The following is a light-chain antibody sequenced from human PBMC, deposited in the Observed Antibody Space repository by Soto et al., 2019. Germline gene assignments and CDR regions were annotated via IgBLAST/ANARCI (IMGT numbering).Light chain of an antibody. CDR2: EVS. CDR1: SSDVGGYDY. J-gene: IGLJ1*01. Sequence: QSALTQPPSASGSPGQSVTISCTGTSSDVGGYDYVSWYQQHPGKAPKLMIYEVSKRPSGIPDRFSGSKSGNTASLTVSGLQAEDEAAYYCSSYAGSNNYVFGTRTKLTVL. CDR3: SSYAGSNNYV. V-gene: IGLV2-8*01.